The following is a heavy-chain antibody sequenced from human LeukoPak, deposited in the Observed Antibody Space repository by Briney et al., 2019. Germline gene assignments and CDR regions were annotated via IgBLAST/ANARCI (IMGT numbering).Heavy chain of an antibody. D-gene: IGHD3-3*01. J-gene: IGHJ6*03. Sequence: ASVKVSCTASGYTFTSYGISWVRQAPGQGREWMGWISAYNSNTNYAQKLQGRVTMTTDTSTSTAYMELRSLRSDDTAVYYCARGYYDFWSGYYNGYYYMDVWGKGTTVTVSS. CDR2: ISAYNSNT. V-gene: IGHV1-18*01. CDR3: ARGYYDFWSGYYNGYYYMDV. CDR1: GYTFTSYG.